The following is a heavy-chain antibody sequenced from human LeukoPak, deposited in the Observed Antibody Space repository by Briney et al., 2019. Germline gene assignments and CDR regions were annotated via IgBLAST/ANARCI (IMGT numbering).Heavy chain of an antibody. D-gene: IGHD6-13*01. CDR3: AREGQQPYPNWFDP. CDR2: INHSGST. CDR1: GGSISSSSYY. V-gene: IGHV4-39*07. Sequence: SETLSLTCTVSGGSISSSSYYWSWIRQPPGKGLEWIGEINHSGSTNYNPSLKSRVTISVDTSKNQFSLKLSSVTAADTAVYYCAREGQQPYPNWFDPWGQGTLVTVSS. J-gene: IGHJ5*02.